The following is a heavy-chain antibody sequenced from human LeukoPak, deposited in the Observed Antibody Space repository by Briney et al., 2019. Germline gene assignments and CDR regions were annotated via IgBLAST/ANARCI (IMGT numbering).Heavy chain of an antibody. D-gene: IGHD1-26*01. CDR2: ISSSSSYI. V-gene: IGHV3-21*01. CDR1: GFTFSSYS. Sequence: GGSLRLSCAASGFTFSSYSMNWVRQAPRKGLEWVSSISSSSSYIYYTDSVRGRFTISRDNAKNSLYLQMNSLRAEDTAVYYCAREGAATDWFDPWGQGTLVTVSS. CDR3: AREGAATDWFDP. J-gene: IGHJ5*02.